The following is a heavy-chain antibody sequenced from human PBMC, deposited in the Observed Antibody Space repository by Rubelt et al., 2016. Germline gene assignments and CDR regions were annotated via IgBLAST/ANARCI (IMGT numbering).Heavy chain of an antibody. CDR3: ARDMRIVAAGSPRAFDI. CDR2: IYYSGST. V-gene: IGHV4-31*03. D-gene: IGHD6-13*01. Sequence: QVQLQESGPGLVKPSQTLSLTCTVSGGSISSGGYYWSWIRQHPGKGLEWIGYIYYSGSTYYNPSLKCRVTISVDTSKNQFSLKLSSVTAADTAVYYCARDMRIVAAGSPRAFDIWGQGTTVTVSS. J-gene: IGHJ3*02. CDR1: GGSISSGGYY.